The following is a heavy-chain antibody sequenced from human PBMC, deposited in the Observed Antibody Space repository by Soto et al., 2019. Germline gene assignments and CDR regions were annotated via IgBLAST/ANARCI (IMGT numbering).Heavy chain of an antibody. Sequence: GGSLRLSCAASGFTFSSYAMSWVRQAPGKGLEWVSAISGSGGSTYYADSVKGRFTNSRDNSKNTRYLQMNSLRAEDTAVYYCAKDLTVYEPGFDFWSGSLIDYWGQGTLVTVSS. J-gene: IGHJ4*02. CDR3: AKDLTVYEPGFDFWSGSLIDY. D-gene: IGHD3-3*01. V-gene: IGHV3-23*01. CDR2: ISGSGGST. CDR1: GFTFSSYA.